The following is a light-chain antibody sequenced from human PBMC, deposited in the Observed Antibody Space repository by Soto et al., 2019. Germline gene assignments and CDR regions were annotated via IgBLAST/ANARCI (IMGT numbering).Light chain of an antibody. J-gene: IGKJ4*01. V-gene: IGKV1-9*01. CDR2: DAS. Sequence: IQLTQSPSSLSSSVGDRGTITCRASHGISSYLGWYQQKPGKAPNLLIYDASTLHSGVPSRFSGGGSGTDFTLTISSLQPEDFATYYCQQVNVYPSTFGGGTKVDIK. CDR1: HGISSY. CDR3: QQVNVYPST.